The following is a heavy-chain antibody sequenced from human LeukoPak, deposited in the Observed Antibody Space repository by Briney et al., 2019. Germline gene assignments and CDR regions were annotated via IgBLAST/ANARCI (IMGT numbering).Heavy chain of an antibody. CDR3: AKDLGYERSDIYRE. V-gene: IGHV3-9*01. Sequence: GGSLRLSCAASGFTFDDYAVNWVRQVPGKGLEWVSGISWNSGSIGYADSVKGRFTISRDNAKNSLYLQMNSLRAEDTALYYCAKDLGYERSDIYREWGQGTLVTVSS. D-gene: IGHD3-22*01. J-gene: IGHJ4*02. CDR1: GFTFDDYA. CDR2: ISWNSGSI.